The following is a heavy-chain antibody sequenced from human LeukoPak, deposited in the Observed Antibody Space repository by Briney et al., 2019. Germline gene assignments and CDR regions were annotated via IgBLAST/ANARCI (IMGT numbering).Heavy chain of an antibody. CDR3: ARDRTSCCSTPYY. Sequence: GRSLRLSCAASGFTFSSYSMTWVRQAPGKGLEWVSSISSSSSYIYYADSVKGRFTISRDNAKNSLYLQMNSLRAEDPAVYYCARDRTSCCSTPYYWGQGTLVTVSS. J-gene: IGHJ4*02. V-gene: IGHV3-21*01. D-gene: IGHD2-2*01. CDR1: GFTFSSYS. CDR2: ISSSSSYI.